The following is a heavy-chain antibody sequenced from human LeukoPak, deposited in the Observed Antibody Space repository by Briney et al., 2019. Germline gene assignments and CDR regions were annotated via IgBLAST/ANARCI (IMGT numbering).Heavy chain of an antibody. CDR1: GFIFRSYW. CDR3: ARALDGSGGD. CDR2: IKQDGSEK. V-gene: IGHV3-7*01. D-gene: IGHD4-23*01. Sequence: GGSLRLSCAASGFIFRSYWMSWVRQAPGKGLEWVANIKQDGSEKYYVDSVKGQFTISRDNAKNSLYLQMNSPRAEDTAVYYCARALDGSGGDWGQGTLVTVSS. J-gene: IGHJ4*02.